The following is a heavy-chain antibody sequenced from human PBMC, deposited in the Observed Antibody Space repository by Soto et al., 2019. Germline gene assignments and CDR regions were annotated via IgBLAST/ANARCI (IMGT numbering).Heavy chain of an antibody. Sequence: EVQLLESGGDLIQPGGSLRLSCVASGFTVSSTYMRWVRQAPGKGLEWVSVIYSGGRTYYADSVKGRFTISRDNSKNTLYLQMNSLRAEDTAVYYCASGVRGGWGQGTLVTVSS. J-gene: IGHJ4*02. CDR2: IYSGGRT. D-gene: IGHD3-10*01. CDR1: GFTVSSTY. V-gene: IGHV3-53*01. CDR3: ASGVRGG.